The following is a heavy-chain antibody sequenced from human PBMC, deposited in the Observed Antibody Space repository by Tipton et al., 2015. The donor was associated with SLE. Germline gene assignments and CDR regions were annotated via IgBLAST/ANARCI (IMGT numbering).Heavy chain of an antibody. CDR3: ARRHYSGPFDS. V-gene: IGHV4-39*07. Sequence: LRLSCTVSGGSLSSRSHYWGWIRQPPGKGLDWIGSIYYSGSTYYNPSLKSRVSFSIDTSKHQFSLKLNSVTAADTAVYYCARRHYSGPFDSWGQGTLVTVSS. CDR2: IYYSGST. D-gene: IGHD5-12*01. CDR1: GGSLSSRSHY. J-gene: IGHJ4*02.